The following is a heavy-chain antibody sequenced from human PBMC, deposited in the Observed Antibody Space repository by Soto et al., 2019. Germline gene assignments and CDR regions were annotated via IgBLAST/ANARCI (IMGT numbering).Heavy chain of an antibody. CDR2: VIPMFPKA. V-gene: IGHV1-69*06. D-gene: IGHD3-22*01. CDR1: GGTFNSDA. CDR3: ARCHSDSSGPGYLDS. Sequence: QVRLVQSEAEVKKAGSSVKVSCKASGGTFNSDAVTWVRQAPGQGLEWMGGVIPMFPKANYAQKFQGRATITADKSTSTVYMELHSLKSEDTALYYCARCHSDSSGPGYLDSWGQGTLVTV. J-gene: IGHJ4*02.